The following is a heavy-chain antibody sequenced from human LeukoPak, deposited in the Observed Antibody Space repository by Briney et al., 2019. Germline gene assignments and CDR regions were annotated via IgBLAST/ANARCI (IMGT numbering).Heavy chain of an antibody. V-gene: IGHV4-39*02. Sequence: PSETLSLTCAVSGDSISSSSYYWGWIRQPPGEGLEWIGIIYYSGSTYYNPSLKSRVTISVDTAKSHFSLKLSSVRAADTALYYCARPHSSTWYIGWFDPWGQGTLVTVSS. CDR3: ARPHSSTWYIGWFDP. D-gene: IGHD6-13*01. CDR2: IYYSGST. J-gene: IGHJ5*02. CDR1: GDSISSSSYY.